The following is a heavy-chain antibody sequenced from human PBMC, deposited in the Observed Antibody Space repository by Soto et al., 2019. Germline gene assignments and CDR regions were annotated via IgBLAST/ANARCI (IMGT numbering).Heavy chain of an antibody. CDR3: TRDKIYYYDSSGSSPFDY. CDR1: GFTFGDYA. Sequence: GGSLRLSCTASGFTFGDYAMSWFRQAPGKGLEWVGFIRSKAYGGTTEYAASVKGRFTISRDDSKSIAYLQMNSLKTEDTAVYYCTRDKIYYYDSSGSSPFDYWGQGTLVTVS. CDR2: IRSKAYGGTT. J-gene: IGHJ4*02. D-gene: IGHD3-22*01. V-gene: IGHV3-49*03.